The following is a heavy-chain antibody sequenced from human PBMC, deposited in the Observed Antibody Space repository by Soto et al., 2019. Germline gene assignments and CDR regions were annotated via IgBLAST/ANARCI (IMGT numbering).Heavy chain of an antibody. CDR1: GGSISSYY. V-gene: IGHV4-59*08. Sequence: SETLSLTCTVSGGSISSYYWSWIRQPPGKGLEWIGYIYYSGSTNYNPSLKSRVTISVDTSKNQFSLKLSSVTAADTAVYYCARHYNEWLVDYYYYYMDVWGKGTTVTVSS. J-gene: IGHJ6*03. CDR3: ARHYNEWLVDYYYYYMDV. CDR2: IYYSGST. D-gene: IGHD6-19*01.